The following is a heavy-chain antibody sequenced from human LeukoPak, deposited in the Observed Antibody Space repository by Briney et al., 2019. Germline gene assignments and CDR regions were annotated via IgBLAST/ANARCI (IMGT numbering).Heavy chain of an antibody. D-gene: IGHD4-23*01. V-gene: IGHV4-61*02. CDR2: IFTSGRT. J-gene: IGHJ4*02. CDR3: ARRVRGYGGTLFDY. CDR1: DGSISSGTFY. Sequence: SETLSLTCTVSDGSISSGTFYWSWIRQPAGMGLEWIGRIFTSGRTDYNPSLKSRVTISVDTSKNQFSLKISSVTAADTAVYYCARRVRGYGGTLFDYWGQGTLVTVSS.